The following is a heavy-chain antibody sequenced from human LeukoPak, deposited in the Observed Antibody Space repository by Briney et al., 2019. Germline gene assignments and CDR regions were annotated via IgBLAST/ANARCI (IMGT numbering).Heavy chain of an antibody. D-gene: IGHD3-3*01. J-gene: IGHJ6*03. CDR2: IIGSGGST. CDR1: GFTFSSYA. Sequence: PGGSLRLSCAASGFTFSSYAMSWVRQAPGKGLEWVSAIIGSGGSTYYADSVKGRFTISRDNSKNTLYLQMNSLRAEDTAVYYCAKPGHDFWSGYPPNYYYYMDVWGKGTTVTVSS. CDR3: AKPGHDFWSGYPPNYYYYMDV. V-gene: IGHV3-23*01.